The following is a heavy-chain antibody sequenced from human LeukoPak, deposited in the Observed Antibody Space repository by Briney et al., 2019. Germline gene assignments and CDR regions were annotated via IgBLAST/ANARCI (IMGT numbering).Heavy chain of an antibody. J-gene: IGHJ4*02. CDR2: IKQDGSEK. Sequence: GGSLRLSCAASGFTFRIYWMSWVRQAPGKGLEWVANIKQDGSEKYYVDSVKGRFTISRDNAKNSLYLQMNSLRAEDTAVYYCARDSNNYYYGYFDYWGQGTLVTVSS. CDR3: ARDSNNYYYGYFDY. V-gene: IGHV3-7*01. CDR1: GFTFRIYW. D-gene: IGHD3-22*01.